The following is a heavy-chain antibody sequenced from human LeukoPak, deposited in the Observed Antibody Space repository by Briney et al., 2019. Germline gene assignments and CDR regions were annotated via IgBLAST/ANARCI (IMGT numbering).Heavy chain of an antibody. CDR2: ILSDGSKE. D-gene: IGHD3-22*01. CDR1: GFTFSSYG. J-gene: IGHJ4*02. Sequence: GGSLRLSCAASGFTFSSYGMHWVRQAPGKGLEWVAVILSDGSKEFYTDSVKGRFTISRDNSKNTLYLQMNSLRAEDTAVYYCAKTDSSDYSYYFDYWGQGTLVTVSS. V-gene: IGHV3-33*06. CDR3: AKTDSSDYSYYFDY.